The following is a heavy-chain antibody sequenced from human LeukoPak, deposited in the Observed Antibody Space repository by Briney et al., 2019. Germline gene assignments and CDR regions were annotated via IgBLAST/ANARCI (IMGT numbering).Heavy chain of an antibody. V-gene: IGHV1-18*01. CDR2: ISGDSGKT. D-gene: IGHD3-10*01. J-gene: IGHJ3*02. Sequence: GASVKVSCKASGYIFTSYGISWVRQAPGQGLEWMGWISGDSGKTKYAQKFQGRVTLTTDTSTSTAYMELRSLRSDDTAVYYCARAGGSDGAFDIWGQGTMVTVSS. CDR3: ARAGGSDGAFDI. CDR1: GYIFTSYG.